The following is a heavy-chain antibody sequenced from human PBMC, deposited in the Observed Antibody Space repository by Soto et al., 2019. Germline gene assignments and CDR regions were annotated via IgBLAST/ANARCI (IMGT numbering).Heavy chain of an antibody. CDR3: ASGEDYGDYVPDYYYGKDV. CDR1: GFTFSSYD. J-gene: IGHJ6*02. Sequence: QVQLVESGGGVVQPGRSLRLSCAASGFTFSSYDMHWVRQAPGKGLEWVAVISYDGSNKYYADSVKGRFTISRDNSKTTLYLQMNSLRAEDTAVYYCASGEDYGDYVPDYYYGKDVWGQGTTVTVSS. D-gene: IGHD4-17*01. CDR2: ISYDGSNK. V-gene: IGHV3-30*03.